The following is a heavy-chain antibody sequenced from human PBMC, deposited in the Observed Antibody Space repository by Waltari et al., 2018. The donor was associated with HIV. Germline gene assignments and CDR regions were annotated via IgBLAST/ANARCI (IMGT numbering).Heavy chain of an antibody. D-gene: IGHD3-10*01. CDR2: INHSGST. CDR1: CRYFTGYY. Sequence: QVQLQQWGTGLVNASHTVFLTYAVYCRYFTGYYWSWIRQLPGKGLEWIGEINHSGSTICNPSLKSRVTISVDTSKNQFSLKLSSVTAADTAVYYCARPQGTGWFDPWGLGTLVTV. CDR3: ARPQGTGWFDP. V-gene: IGHV4-34*01. J-gene: IGHJ5*02.